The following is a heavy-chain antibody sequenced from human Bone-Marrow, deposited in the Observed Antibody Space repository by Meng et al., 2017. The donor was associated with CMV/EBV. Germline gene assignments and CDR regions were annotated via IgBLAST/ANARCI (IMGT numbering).Heavy chain of an antibody. Sequence: GGSLRLSCAASGFTFSTYGMHWVRQAPDKGLEWVAVISNDGSNKYYGDSVKGRFTISRDNSKNTLYLQMNSLRAEDTAVYYCARDWRGGVPTDWGQGTLVTVSS. J-gene: IGHJ4*02. V-gene: IGHV3-30*19. CDR3: ARDWRGGVPTD. CDR2: ISNDGSNK. D-gene: IGHD3-16*01. CDR1: GFTFSTYG.